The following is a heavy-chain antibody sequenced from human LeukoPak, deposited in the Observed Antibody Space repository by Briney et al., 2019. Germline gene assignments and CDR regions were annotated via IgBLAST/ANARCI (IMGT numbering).Heavy chain of an antibody. D-gene: IGHD3-10*01. V-gene: IGHV4-59*01. CDR2: IYYSGTT. J-gene: IGHJ4*02. Sequence: PSATLSLTCTVSGTSINTYYWSWIRQPPGKGLEWIGYIYYSGTTSYNPSLKTRVTISIDTSKNQFSLKLSSVTAADTAVYYCARVLRPMASQYYFDYWGQGTLVTVSS. CDR3: ARVLRPMASQYYFDY. CDR1: GTSINTYY.